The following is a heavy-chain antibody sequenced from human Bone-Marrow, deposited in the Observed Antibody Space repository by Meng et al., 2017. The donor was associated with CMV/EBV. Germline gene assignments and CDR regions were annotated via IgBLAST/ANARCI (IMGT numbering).Heavy chain of an antibody. V-gene: IGHV3-30*04. Sequence: GESLKISCAASGFTFSSYAMHWVRQAPGKGLEWVAVISYDGSNKYYADSVKGRFTISRDNSKNTLYLQMNSLRAEDTAVYYCARDRGPAKHKPLPLDYWGQGTLVTVSS. D-gene: IGHD2-2*01. CDR2: ISYDGSNK. J-gene: IGHJ4*02. CDR1: GFTFSSYA. CDR3: ARDRGPAKHKPLPLDY.